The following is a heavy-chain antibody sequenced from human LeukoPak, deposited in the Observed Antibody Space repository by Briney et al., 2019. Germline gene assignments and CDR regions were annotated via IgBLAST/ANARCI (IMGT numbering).Heavy chain of an antibody. CDR3: ARDRGSGTEYFDY. CDR2: IWDDGSNK. V-gene: IGHV3-33*01. Sequence: PGGSLRLSCAASGLNFNDNDMDWVRQAPGKGLEWVAVIWDDGSNKYYAESVKGRFTISRDISKNMLYLQMNSLRVEDTAVYYCARDRGSGTEYFDYWGQGTLVTVSS. CDR1: GLNFNDND. J-gene: IGHJ4*02. D-gene: IGHD2-15*01.